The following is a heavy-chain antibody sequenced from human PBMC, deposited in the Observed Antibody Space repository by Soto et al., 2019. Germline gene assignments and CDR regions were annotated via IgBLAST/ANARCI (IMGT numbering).Heavy chain of an antibody. V-gene: IGHV3-33*01. D-gene: IGHD3-3*01. CDR3: ARAGVLVFGVGPLLY. CDR1: GFTFSSYG. CDR2: IWYDGSNK. Sequence: QVQLVESGGGVVQPGRSLRLSCAASGFTFSSYGMHWVRQAPGKGLEWVAVIWYDGSNKYYADSVKGRFTISRDNSKNTLYLKMNSLRAEDTAVYFRARAGVLVFGVGPLLYWGKATLVTVSS. J-gene: IGHJ4*02.